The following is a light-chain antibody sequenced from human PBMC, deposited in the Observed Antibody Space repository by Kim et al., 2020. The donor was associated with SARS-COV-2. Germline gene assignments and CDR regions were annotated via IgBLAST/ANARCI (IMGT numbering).Light chain of an antibody. CDR2: QDT. CDR3: QVWDSTIVV. V-gene: IGLV3-1*01. CDR1: KLQSKY. Sequence: SYELTQPPSVSVSPGQTATITCSGDKLQSKYASWYQQIPGQSPVLLVYQDTKRPSGIPERFSGFNSGNTATLTISGTQAMDEADYYCQVWDSTIVVFGGGTQLTVL. J-gene: IGLJ2*01.